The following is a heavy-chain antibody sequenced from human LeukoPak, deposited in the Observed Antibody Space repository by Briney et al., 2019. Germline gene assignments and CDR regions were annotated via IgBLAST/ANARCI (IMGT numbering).Heavy chain of an antibody. CDR3: AKDDHYDFWSGYLDY. CDR2: ISSSSSYI. CDR1: GFTFSSYS. D-gene: IGHD3-3*01. V-gene: IGHV3-21*01. J-gene: IGHJ4*02. Sequence: PGGSLRLSCAASGFTFSSYSMNWVRQAPGKGLEWVSSISSSSSYIYYADSVKGRFTISRDNSKNTLYLQMNSLRAEDTAVYYCAKDDHYDFWSGYLDYWGQGTLVTVSS.